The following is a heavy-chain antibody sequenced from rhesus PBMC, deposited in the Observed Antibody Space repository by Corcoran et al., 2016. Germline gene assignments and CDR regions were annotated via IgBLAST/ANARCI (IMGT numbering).Heavy chain of an antibody. V-gene: IGHV4-147*01. Sequence: QVQLQESGPGLVKPSETLSLTCDVSGGSISSHYWSWIRQPPGKGLEWIGRIHGTTRSTYYNPSLTSRVSISTGTSKNQFSLTLNSVTAADTAVYYCARIRGTYSGDYWGQGVLVTVSS. CDR1: GGSISSHY. J-gene: IGHJ4*01. D-gene: IGHD3-16*01. CDR2: IHGTTRST. CDR3: ARIRGTYSGDY.